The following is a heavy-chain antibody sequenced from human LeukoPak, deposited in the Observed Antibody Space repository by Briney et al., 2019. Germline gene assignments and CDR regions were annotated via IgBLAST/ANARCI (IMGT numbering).Heavy chain of an antibody. J-gene: IGHJ5*02. Sequence: GASVKVSCKPSVGTFSSYAISCVRQAPGQGLEWMGGIIPIFGTANYAQKFQGRVTITADESTSTAYMGLSSLRSEDTAVYYCARGRVGRARYGSGSYFLFDPWGQGTLVTVSS. CDR1: VGTFSSYA. D-gene: IGHD3-10*01. V-gene: IGHV1-69*13. CDR2: IIPIFGTA. CDR3: ARGRVGRARYGSGSYFLFDP.